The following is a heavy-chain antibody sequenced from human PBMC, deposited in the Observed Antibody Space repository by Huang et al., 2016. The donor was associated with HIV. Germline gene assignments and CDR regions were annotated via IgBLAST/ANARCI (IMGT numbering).Heavy chain of an antibody. CDR2: ISARSSYI. D-gene: IGHD1-7*01. V-gene: IGHV3-21*01. Sequence: EEQLVESGGGLVKPGGSLRLSCEVSGFTSSGFSFNWVRQAPGKGLQWVASISARSSYIHYADSVRGRFTVSRDNAKNSLYLQMSSLRADDTAVYYCARDRGTTSLYGMDVWGQGTTVTVSS. CDR3: ARDRGTTSLYGMDV. J-gene: IGHJ6*02. CDR1: GFTSSGFS.